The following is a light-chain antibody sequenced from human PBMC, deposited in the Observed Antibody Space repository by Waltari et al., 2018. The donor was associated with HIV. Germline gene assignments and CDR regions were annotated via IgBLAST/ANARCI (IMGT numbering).Light chain of an antibody. CDR1: ELPKHY. Sequence: SYDLTQPPSVSVSPGQTARIACSGDELPKHYSYWYQQRPGPAPVLLLYKDNERPSGIPGRFSGSSSGTTVTLTITGVQADDEADYWCQSADSSGAGVFGGGTKLTVL. J-gene: IGLJ3*02. CDR2: KDN. V-gene: IGLV3-25*03. CDR3: QSADSSGAGV.